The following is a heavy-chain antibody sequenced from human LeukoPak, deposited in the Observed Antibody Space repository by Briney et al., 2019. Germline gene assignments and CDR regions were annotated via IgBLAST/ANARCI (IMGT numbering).Heavy chain of an antibody. J-gene: IGHJ4*02. V-gene: IGHV4-31*03. CDR3: ARVSRGGSGTFDY. D-gene: IGHD3-10*01. CDR2: TCYSGST. CDR1: GGSISSGGYY. Sequence: SETLSLTCTVSGGSISSGGYYWSWIRQHPGKGLEWIGYTCYSGSTYYNPSLKSRVTISVDTSKNQFSLKLSSVTAADTAVYSCARVSRGGSGTFDYWGQGTLVTVSS.